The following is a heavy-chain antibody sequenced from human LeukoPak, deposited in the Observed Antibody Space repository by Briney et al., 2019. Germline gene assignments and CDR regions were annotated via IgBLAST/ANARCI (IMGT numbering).Heavy chain of an antibody. J-gene: IGHJ4*02. D-gene: IGHD3-10*01. CDR3: ARSLLWFGELPSLIDY. CDR2: ISSSSSTI. CDR1: GFTFSSYS. V-gene: IGHV3-48*02. Sequence: PGGSLRLSCAASGFTFSSYSMNWVRQAPGKGLKWVSYISSSSSTIYYADSVKGRFTISRDNAKNSLYLQMNSLRDEDTAVYYCARSLLWFGELPSLIDYWGQGTLVTVSS.